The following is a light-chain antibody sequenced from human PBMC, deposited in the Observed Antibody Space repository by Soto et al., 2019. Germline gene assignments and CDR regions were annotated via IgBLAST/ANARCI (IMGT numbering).Light chain of an antibody. Sequence: EIVMTQSPATLSVSPGERATLSCRASQSVSINLAWYQQKPGQAPRLLIYGASTRSTCIPARFSGSRSGTEFTLTISSLQSEDFAVYYCQHYNNWPPWTFGQGTKVEIK. CDR3: QHYNNWPPWT. CDR2: GAS. J-gene: IGKJ1*01. V-gene: IGKV3-15*01. CDR1: QSVSIN.